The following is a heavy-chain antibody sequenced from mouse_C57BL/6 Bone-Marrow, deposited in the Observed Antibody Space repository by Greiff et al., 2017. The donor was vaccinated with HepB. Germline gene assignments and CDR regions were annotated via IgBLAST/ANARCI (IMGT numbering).Heavy chain of an antibody. D-gene: IGHD2-1*01. Sequence: EVKLVESGGGLVQPKGSLKLSCAASGFSFNTYAMNWVRQAPGKGLEWVARIRSKSNNYATYYADSVKDRFTISRDDSESMLYLQMNNLKTEDTAMYYCVRQGSPLLFGDYWGQGTSVTVSS. V-gene: IGHV10-1*01. CDR3: VRQGSPLLFGDY. CDR1: GFSFNTYA. CDR2: IRSKSNNYAT. J-gene: IGHJ4*01.